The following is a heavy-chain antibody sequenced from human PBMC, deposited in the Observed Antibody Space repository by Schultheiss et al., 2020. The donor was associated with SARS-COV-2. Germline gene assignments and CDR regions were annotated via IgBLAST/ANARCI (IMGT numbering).Heavy chain of an antibody. D-gene: IGHD2-15*01. CDR3: ASLVGVVAARAPPNDY. V-gene: IGHV1-69*04. Sequence: SVKVSCKASGGTFSSYAISWVRQAPGQGLEWMGRIIPILGIANYAQKFQGRVTITADKSTSTAYMELSSLRSEDTAVYYCASLVGVVAARAPPNDYWGQGTLVTVSS. J-gene: IGHJ4*02. CDR2: IIPILGIA. CDR1: GGTFSSYA.